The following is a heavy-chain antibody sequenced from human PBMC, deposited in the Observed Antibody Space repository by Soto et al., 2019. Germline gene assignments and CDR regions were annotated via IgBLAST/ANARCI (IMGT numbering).Heavy chain of an antibody. D-gene: IGHD6-13*01. J-gene: IGHJ6*02. Sequence: ASVKVSCKVSGYNLTELSMHWVRQAPGKGLEWMGGFDPEDGETIYAQKFQGRVTTTEDTSTNTAYMELSSLRSDDTAVYYCARGSSWPPYYYGMDVWGQGTTVTVSS. CDR2: FDPEDGET. CDR1: GYNLTELS. CDR3: ARGSSWPPYYYGMDV. V-gene: IGHV1-24*01.